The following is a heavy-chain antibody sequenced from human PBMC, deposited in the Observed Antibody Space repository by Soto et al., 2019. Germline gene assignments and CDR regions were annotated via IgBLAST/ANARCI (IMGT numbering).Heavy chain of an antibody. D-gene: IGHD4-4*01. J-gene: IGHJ4*02. CDR2: ISYDASSK. CDR3: AKDLTVGATVNARLDY. V-gene: IGHV3-30*18. Sequence: PEGSLRRSCAAAGCSLSSYGIHWVRHNIRKWLQWVAGISYDASSKYYADSGKGLFTISRDNSKSPRYLQMNSLRAEDTAVYYCAKDLTVGATVNARLDYWGQGALVAVSS. CDR1: GCSLSSYG.